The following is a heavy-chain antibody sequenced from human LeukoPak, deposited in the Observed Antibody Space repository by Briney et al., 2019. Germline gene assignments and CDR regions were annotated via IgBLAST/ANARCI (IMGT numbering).Heavy chain of an antibody. CDR2: IYYSGST. Sequence: SETLSPTCTVSGYSISSGYYWGWIRQLPGKGLEWIGSIYYSGSTYYNPSLKSRVTISVDTSKNQFSLKLSSVTAADTAVYYCARVTEDDAFDIWGQGTMVTVSS. CDR1: GYSISSGYY. CDR3: ARVTEDDAFDI. D-gene: IGHD4-11*01. V-gene: IGHV4-38-2*02. J-gene: IGHJ3*02.